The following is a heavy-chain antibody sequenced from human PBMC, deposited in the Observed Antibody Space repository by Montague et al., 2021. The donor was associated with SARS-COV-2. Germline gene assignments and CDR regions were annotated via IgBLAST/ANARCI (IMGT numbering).Heavy chain of an antibody. CDR1: GFTFSSYA. CDR3: ARASPAGGKILGVVILYYYYGMDV. D-gene: IGHD3-3*01. J-gene: IGHJ6*02. V-gene: IGHV3-30*04. Sequence: SLRLSCAASGFTFSSYAMHWVRQAPGKGLEWVAVISYDGSNKYYADSVKGRFTISRDNSKNTLYLQMNGLRAEDTAVYYCARASPAGGKILGVVILYYYYGMDVWGQGTTVTVSS. CDR2: ISYDGSNK.